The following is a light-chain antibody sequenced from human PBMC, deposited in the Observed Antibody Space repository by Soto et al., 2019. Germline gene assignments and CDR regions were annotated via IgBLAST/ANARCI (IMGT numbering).Light chain of an antibody. J-gene: IGLJ2*01. CDR1: SSNIGALYD. V-gene: IGLV1-40*01. CDR2: DNS. Sequence: QTVVTQPPSVSGAPGQRVTISCTGSSSNIGALYDVNWYQQLPGTAPKLLIYDNSNRPSGVPDRFSGSKSGTSASLAITGLQAEDEADYYCQSYDNSLSGHVVFGGGTKVTVL. CDR3: QSYDNSLSGHVV.